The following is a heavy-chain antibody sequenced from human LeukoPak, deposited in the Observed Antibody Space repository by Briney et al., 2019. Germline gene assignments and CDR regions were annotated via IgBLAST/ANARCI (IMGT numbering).Heavy chain of an antibody. CDR2: IDNNGIFT. CDR3: VKVGGCSGGSCYSGLWVFDY. CDR1: GFTFNNYA. D-gene: IGHD2-15*01. J-gene: IGHJ4*02. Sequence: GGSLRLSCSASGFTFNNYAMHWVRQAPGKGLEYISTIDNNGIFTYYADLVKDRFTVSRDNSKNTLYLQMSSLRAEDTAVYYCVKVGGCSGGSCYSGLWVFDYWGQGTLVTVSS. V-gene: IGHV3-64D*09.